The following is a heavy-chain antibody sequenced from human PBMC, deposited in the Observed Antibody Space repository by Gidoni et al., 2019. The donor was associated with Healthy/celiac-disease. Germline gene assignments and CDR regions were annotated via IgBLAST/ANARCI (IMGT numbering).Heavy chain of an antibody. CDR1: GFTFSSYE. D-gene: IGHD6-13*01. CDR3: ARDSSWYAADYYYGMDV. CDR2: ISSSGSTI. J-gene: IGHJ6*02. V-gene: IGHV3-48*03. Sequence: EVQLVESGGGLVQPGGSLRLSCAASGFTFSSYEMNWVRQAPGKGLEWVSYISSSGSTIYYADSVKGRFTISRDNAKNSLYLQMNSLRAEDTAVYYCARDSSWYAADYYYGMDVWGQGTTVTVSS.